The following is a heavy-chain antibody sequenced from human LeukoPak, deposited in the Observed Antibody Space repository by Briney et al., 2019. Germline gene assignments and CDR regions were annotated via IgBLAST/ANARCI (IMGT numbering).Heavy chain of an antibody. V-gene: IGHV3-21*01. CDR2: IGTSSYYI. D-gene: IGHD1-14*01. CDR1: GFIFSTYR. CDR3: ARQSWESRRGQFFDY. J-gene: IGHJ4*02. Sequence: GGSLRLSCAASGFIFSTYRMNWLRQTPGKGLEGVSYIGTSSYYIYYADSMKGRFTISRDNAKNSLYLQMNSLGAEDTAVYYCARQSWESRRGQFFDYCVQGTLVTVSS.